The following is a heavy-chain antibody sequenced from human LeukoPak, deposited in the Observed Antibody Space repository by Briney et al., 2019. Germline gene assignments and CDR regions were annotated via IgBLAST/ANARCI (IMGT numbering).Heavy chain of an antibody. Sequence: GGSLRLSCAASGFTFSDYYMSWIRQAPGKGLEWVSYISSSGSTIYYADSVKGRFTISRDNAKNSLYLQMNSLTAEDTAVYYCVIGDAAVAGARVDYWGLGTLVTVSS. J-gene: IGHJ4*02. CDR3: VIGDAAVAGARVDY. V-gene: IGHV3-11*04. CDR2: ISSSGSTI. CDR1: GFTFSDYY. D-gene: IGHD6-19*01.